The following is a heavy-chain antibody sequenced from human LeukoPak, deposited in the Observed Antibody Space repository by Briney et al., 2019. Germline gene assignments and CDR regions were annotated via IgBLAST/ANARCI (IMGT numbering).Heavy chain of an antibody. V-gene: IGHV3-30*02. J-gene: IGHJ4*02. Sequence: PGGSLRLSCAASGFTFSSFGMHWVRQAPGKGLEWVTYIRNDGNSKFYADSVKGRLTISRDNSKNTLYVQMTSLRAEDTAVYYCAKAGNIRFDYWGQGTLVTVSS. D-gene: IGHD1/OR15-1a*01. CDR1: GFTFSSFG. CDR3: AKAGNIRFDY. CDR2: IRNDGNSK.